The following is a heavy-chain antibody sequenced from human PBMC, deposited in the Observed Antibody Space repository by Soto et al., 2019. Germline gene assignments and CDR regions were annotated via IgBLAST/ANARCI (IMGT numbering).Heavy chain of an antibody. CDR1: GGSISSGDYY. D-gene: IGHD3-3*01. V-gene: IGHV4-30-4*01. Sequence: QVQLQESGPGLVKPSQTLSLTCTVSGGSISSGDYYWRWIRQPPGKGLELIGYFYDSGRTYYNPSLKSRVTISVDTSKNQFSLKLSSVTAADTAVYYCARVWEPGVVKNWGQGTLVTVSS. CDR3: ARVWEPGVVKN. J-gene: IGHJ4*02. CDR2: FYDSGRT.